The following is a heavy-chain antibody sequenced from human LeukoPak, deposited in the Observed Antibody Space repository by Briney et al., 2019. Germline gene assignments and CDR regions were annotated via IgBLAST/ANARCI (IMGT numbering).Heavy chain of an antibody. CDR2: LYFSGNP. Sequence: SETLSLTCTVSGASVSSSDYYWGWIRQPPGMRLEWIGNLYFSGNPYYNPSLNSRVTISVDTSKNQFSLKMRSVTAADTAVYYCARLGSGYPPPDYWGQGTLVPVSS. J-gene: IGHJ4*02. CDR1: GASVSSSDYY. CDR3: ARLGSGYPPPDY. D-gene: IGHD6-19*01. V-gene: IGHV4-39*01.